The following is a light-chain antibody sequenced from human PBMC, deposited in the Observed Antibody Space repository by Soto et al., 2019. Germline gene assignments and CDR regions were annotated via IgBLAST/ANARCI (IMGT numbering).Light chain of an antibody. Sequence: IVMTQSPATLSVSPGEIVTLSCRASQSITTNLAWYQRKPGQAPRLLINGASTRATGVPARFSGSGSGTQFTLTISSLRSEDFGTYYCQQYNTWPGTFGQGTKVEIK. J-gene: IGKJ1*01. V-gene: IGKV3-15*01. CDR1: QSITTN. CDR3: QQYNTWPGT. CDR2: GAS.